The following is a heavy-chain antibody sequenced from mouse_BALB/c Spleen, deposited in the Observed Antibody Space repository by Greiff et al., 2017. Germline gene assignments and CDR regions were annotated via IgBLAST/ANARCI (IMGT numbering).Heavy chain of an antibody. V-gene: IGHV3-2*02. CDR2: ISYSGST. J-gene: IGHJ2*01. D-gene: IGHD1-1*01. CDR1: GYSITSDYA. Sequence: EVKVEESGPGLVKPSQSLSLTCTVTGYSITSDYAWNWIRQFPGNKLEWMGYISYSGSTSYNPSLKSRISITRDTSKNQFFLQLNSVTTEDTATYYCARELYYGSTSYYFDYWGQGTTLTVSS. CDR3: ARELYYGSTSYYFDY.